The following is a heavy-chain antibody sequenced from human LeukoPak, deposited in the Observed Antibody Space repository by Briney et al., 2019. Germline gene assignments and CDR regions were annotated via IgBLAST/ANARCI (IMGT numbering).Heavy chain of an antibody. V-gene: IGHV1-69*13. D-gene: IGHD5-18*01. CDR1: GGTFSSYA. Sequence: SVKVSCKASGGTFSSYAISWVRQAPGQGLEWMGGIIPIFGTANYAQKFQGRVTITADESTSTAYMELCSLRSEDTAVYYCATTGWIQLWTNWFDPWGQGTLVTVSS. CDR2: IIPIFGTA. CDR3: ATTGWIQLWTNWFDP. J-gene: IGHJ5*02.